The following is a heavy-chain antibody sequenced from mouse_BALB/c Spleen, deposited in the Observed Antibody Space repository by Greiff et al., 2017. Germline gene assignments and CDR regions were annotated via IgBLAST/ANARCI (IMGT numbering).Heavy chain of an antibody. Sequence: QVQLQQSGPELVRPGVSVKISCKGSGYTFTDYAMHWVKQSHAKSLEWIGVISTYYGDASYNQKFKGKATMTVDKSSSTAYMELARLTSEDSAIYYCARGGNYGSRFDYWGQGTTLTVSS. V-gene: IGHV1-67*01. CDR2: ISTYYGDA. CDR1: GYTFTDYA. D-gene: IGHD1-1*01. J-gene: IGHJ2*01. CDR3: ARGGNYGSRFDY.